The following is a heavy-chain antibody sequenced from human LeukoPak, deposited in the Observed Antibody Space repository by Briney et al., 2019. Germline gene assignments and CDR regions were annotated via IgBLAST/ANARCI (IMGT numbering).Heavy chain of an antibody. V-gene: IGHV4-61*01. CDR2: MHYSGST. Sequence: PSETLSLTCTVSGSSVSNGNYYWSWIRQPPGKGLEWIGDMHYSGSTNYNPSLKSRVTISVDTSMNQLSLLLTSATAADTAVYYCARDSLLRGSGWDYWYFDLWGRGTLVTVSS. J-gene: IGHJ2*01. CDR1: GSSVSNGNYY. CDR3: ARDSLLRGSGWDYWYFDL. D-gene: IGHD6-25*01.